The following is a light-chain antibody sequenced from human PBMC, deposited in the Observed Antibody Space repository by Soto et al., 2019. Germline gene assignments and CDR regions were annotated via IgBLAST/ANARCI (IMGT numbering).Light chain of an antibody. V-gene: IGKV1-39*01. Sequence: EIQMTQKQSSLSASVGDRVAITCRASQRISSYLNWYQQKPGKAPKLLIYAASSLQGGVPSRFSGSGSGTDFTLTISSLQPEDFATYYCQQSSSTPPWTFGQGTNVDIK. CDR3: QQSSSTPPWT. CDR2: AAS. J-gene: IGKJ1*01. CDR1: QRISSY.